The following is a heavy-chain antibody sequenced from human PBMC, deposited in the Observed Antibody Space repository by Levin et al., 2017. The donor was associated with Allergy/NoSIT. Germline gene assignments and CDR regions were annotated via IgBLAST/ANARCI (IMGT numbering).Heavy chain of an antibody. CDR3: ARASGYDSYYYDGMDV. J-gene: IGHJ6*02. CDR1: GGTFSSYA. Sequence: KISCKASGGTFSSYAISWVRQAPGQGLEWMGGIIPIFGTANYAQKFQGRVTITADESTSTAYMELSSLRSEDTAVYYCARASGYDSYYYDGMDVWGQGTTVTVSS. CDR2: IIPIFGTA. V-gene: IGHV1-69*01. D-gene: IGHD5-12*01.